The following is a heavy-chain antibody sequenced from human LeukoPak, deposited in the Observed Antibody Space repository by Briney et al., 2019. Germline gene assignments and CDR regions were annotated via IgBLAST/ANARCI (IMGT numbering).Heavy chain of an antibody. Sequence: PGGSLRLSCAASGFTFSSYEMNWVRQAPGKGLEWVSYISSSGSTIYYADSVKGRFTISRDNAKNSLYLQMNSLRAEDTAVYYCARGNWNDECDYWGQGTLVTVSS. CDR3: ARGNWNDECDY. D-gene: IGHD1-1*01. CDR2: ISSSGSTI. CDR1: GFTFSSYE. V-gene: IGHV3-48*03. J-gene: IGHJ4*02.